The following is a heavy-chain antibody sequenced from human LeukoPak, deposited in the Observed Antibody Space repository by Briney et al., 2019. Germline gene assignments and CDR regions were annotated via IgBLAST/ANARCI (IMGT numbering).Heavy chain of an antibody. Sequence: PSETLSLTCTVSGGSISSSSYYWGWFRQPPGKGLEWIGSIYYSGSTYYNPSLRSRVTISVDTSKNQFSLKLSSVTAADTAVYYCARALYGSGSYYVLSYYFDYWGQGTLVTVSS. CDR1: GGSISSSSYY. J-gene: IGHJ4*02. CDR2: IYYSGST. D-gene: IGHD3-10*01. CDR3: ARALYGSGSYYVLSYYFDY. V-gene: IGHV4-39*07.